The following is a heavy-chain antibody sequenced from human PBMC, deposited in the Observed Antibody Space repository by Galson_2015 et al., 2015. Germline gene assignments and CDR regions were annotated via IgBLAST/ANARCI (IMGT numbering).Heavy chain of an antibody. D-gene: IGHD2-2*01. CDR1: GFTFSSYG. Sequence: SLRLSCAASGFTFSSYGMHWVRQAPGKGLEWVAVISYDGSNKYYADSVKGRFTISRDNSKNTLYLQMNSLRAEDTAVYYCAKDLYCSSTSCPFYYYYYYMDVWGKGTTVTVSS. J-gene: IGHJ6*03. CDR2: ISYDGSNK. CDR3: AKDLYCSSTSCPFYYYYYYMDV. V-gene: IGHV3-30*18.